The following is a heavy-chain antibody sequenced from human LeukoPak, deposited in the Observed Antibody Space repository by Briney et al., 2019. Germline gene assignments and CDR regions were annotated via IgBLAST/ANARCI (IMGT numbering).Heavy chain of an antibody. CDR2: ISSSGSTI. J-gene: IGHJ4*02. CDR3: ARDRRAPPLGDY. Sequence: EGSLRLSCAASGFTFSDFYMSWIRQAPGKGLEWVSYISSSGSTIYYADSVKGRFTISRDNAKNSLYLQMNSLRAEDTAVYYCARDRRAPPLGDYWGQGTLVTVSS. CDR1: GFTFSDFY. V-gene: IGHV3-11*01.